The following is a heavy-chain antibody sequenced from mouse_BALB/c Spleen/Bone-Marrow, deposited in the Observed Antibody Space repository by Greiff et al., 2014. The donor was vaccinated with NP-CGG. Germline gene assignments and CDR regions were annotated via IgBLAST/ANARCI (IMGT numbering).Heavy chain of an antibody. CDR3: SRITTATGAMDY. D-gene: IGHD1-2*01. V-gene: IGHV2-9*02. J-gene: IGHJ4*01. CDR2: IWADGST. CDR1: GFSLTSYG. Sequence: VMLVESGPGLVAPSQSLSITCTVSGFSLTSYGVHWVRQPPGKGLEWLVVIWADGSTNYNSALMSRLSISKDNSKSQVFLKMNSLQTDDTAMYYCSRITTATGAMDYWGQGTSVTVSS.